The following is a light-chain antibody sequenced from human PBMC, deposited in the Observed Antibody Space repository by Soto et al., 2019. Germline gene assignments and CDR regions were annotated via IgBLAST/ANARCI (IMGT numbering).Light chain of an antibody. CDR1: QSVSSNY. CDR3: QQFSSYPLT. J-gene: IGKJ4*01. CDR2: GVS. V-gene: IGKV3-20*01. Sequence: EIVLTQSPGTLSLSKGDRATLSCRPSQSVSSNYLAWYQEKPGQAPRLLLYGVSSRATGIPDRFSGGGSGTDFTLTISRLEPEDFAVYYCQQFSSYPLTFGGGTKVDIK.